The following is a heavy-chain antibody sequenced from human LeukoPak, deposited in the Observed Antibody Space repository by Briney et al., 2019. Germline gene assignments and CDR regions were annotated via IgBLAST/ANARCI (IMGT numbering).Heavy chain of an antibody. CDR1: GFTFSSYW. Sequence: PGGSLRLSCAASGFTFSSYWMSWVRQAPGKGLEWVANIKQDGSEKYYVDSVKGRFTISRDNAKSSLYLQMNSLRAEDTAVYYCARGDYYDSSGYYPPTYWGQGTLVTVSS. J-gene: IGHJ4*02. CDR2: IKQDGSEK. D-gene: IGHD3-22*01. V-gene: IGHV3-7*01. CDR3: ARGDYYDSSGYYPPTY.